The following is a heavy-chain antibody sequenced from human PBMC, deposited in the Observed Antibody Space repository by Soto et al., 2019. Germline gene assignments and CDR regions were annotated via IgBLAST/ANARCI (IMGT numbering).Heavy chain of an antibody. CDR3: ARSQGSSTSLEIYYYYYYGMDV. D-gene: IGHD2-2*01. CDR1: GGTFGSYA. CDR2: IIPSPGTA. Sequence: QVQVVQSGAEVKKPGSSVKVSCKASGGTFGSYAISWVPQAPGQGLEWMGGIIPSPGTANYAQKFQGRVTIAADESTSTAYMVLSSLRSEDTALYYCARSQGSSTSLEIYYYYYYGMDVWGQGTTVTVSS. V-gene: IGHV1-69*01. J-gene: IGHJ6*02.